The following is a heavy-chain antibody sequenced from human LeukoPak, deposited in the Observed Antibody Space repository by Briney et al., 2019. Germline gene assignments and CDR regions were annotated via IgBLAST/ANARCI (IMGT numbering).Heavy chain of an antibody. V-gene: IGHV1-8*03. J-gene: IGHJ5*02. CDR1: GYTFTSYD. CDR3: ARRISVSSSWFDP. Sequence: GASVKVSCKASGYTFTSYDINWVRQATGQGLEWMGWMNPNSGNTGYAQKFQGRVTITRNTSISTAYMELSSLRSEDTAVYYCARRISVSSSWFDPWGQGTLVTVSS. D-gene: IGHD3-3*02. CDR2: MNPNSGNT.